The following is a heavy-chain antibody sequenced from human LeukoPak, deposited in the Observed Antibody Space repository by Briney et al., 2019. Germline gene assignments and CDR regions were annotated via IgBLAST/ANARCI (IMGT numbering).Heavy chain of an antibody. CDR2: ITWNSDFT. D-gene: IGHD3-16*02. CDR1: GFSFDDYA. Sequence: GGSLRLSCAASGFSFDDYAMHWVRQSPRKGLEWVAGITWNSDFTALADSVKGRFTISRDNANNSVYLHMNPLTPDDTAVYYCTKDVADYVWGDYRHFDMWGQGTLVTVSA. V-gene: IGHV3-9*01. CDR3: TKDVADYVWGDYRHFDM. J-gene: IGHJ4*02.